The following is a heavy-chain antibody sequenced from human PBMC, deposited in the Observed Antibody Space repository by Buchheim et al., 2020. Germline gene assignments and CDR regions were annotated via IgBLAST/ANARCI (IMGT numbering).Heavy chain of an antibody. D-gene: IGHD2-15*01. CDR3: ARDRGGGSERSGPFSFDY. Sequence: QVQLQESGPGLVKPSQTLSLTCTVSGGSISSGSYYWSWIRQPAGKGLEWIGRIYTSGSTNYNPSLKSRVTISVDTSKNQFSLKLSSVTAADTAVYYCARDRGGGSERSGPFSFDYWGQGTL. CDR1: GGSISSGSYY. CDR2: IYTSGST. J-gene: IGHJ4*02. V-gene: IGHV4-61*02.